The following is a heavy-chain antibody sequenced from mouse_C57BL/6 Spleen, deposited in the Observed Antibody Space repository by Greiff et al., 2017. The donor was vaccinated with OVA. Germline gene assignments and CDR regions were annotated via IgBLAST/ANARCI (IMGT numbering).Heavy chain of an antibody. V-gene: IGHV6-3*01. CDR2: IRLKSDNYAT. CDR3: TGTTGYYAMDY. D-gene: IGHD1-1*01. J-gene: IGHJ4*01. Sequence: EVQLQESGGGLVQPGGSMKLSCVASGFTFSNYWMNWVRQSPEKGLEWVAQIRLKSDNYATHYAESVKGRFTISRDDSKSSVYLQMNNLRAEDTGIYYCTGTTGYYAMDYWGQGTSVTVSS. CDR1: GFTFSNYW.